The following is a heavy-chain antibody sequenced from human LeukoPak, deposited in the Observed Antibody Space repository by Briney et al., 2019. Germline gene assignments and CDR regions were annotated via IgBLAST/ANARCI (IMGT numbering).Heavy chain of an antibody. CDR1: GGSINYYY. Sequence: SETLSLTCTVSGGSINYYYLSWIRQPPGRGREWSGYVYSRGSTNYNSSLQSRVTISVDTSKNQISLNLGAVTAADTAVYYCARHEAGTYLQYWGRGALVIVSA. CDR2: VYSRGST. J-gene: IGHJ4*02. CDR3: ARHEAGTYLQY. D-gene: IGHD4-4*01. V-gene: IGHV4-59*08.